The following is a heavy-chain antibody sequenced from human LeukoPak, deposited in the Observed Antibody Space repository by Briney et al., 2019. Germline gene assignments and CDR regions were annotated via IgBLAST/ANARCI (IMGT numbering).Heavy chain of an antibody. Sequence: PGGSLRLSCAASGFTFSSYTMNWVRQAPGKGLEWVSGITGSGSGTYYADSVKGQFTISRDNAKNSLYLHMNSLRAEDTAVYYCARDYGGSSPFDYWGQGTLVTVSS. CDR3: ARDYGGSSPFDY. J-gene: IGHJ4*02. V-gene: IGHV3-21*01. CDR2: ITGSGSGT. D-gene: IGHD4-23*01. CDR1: GFTFSSYT.